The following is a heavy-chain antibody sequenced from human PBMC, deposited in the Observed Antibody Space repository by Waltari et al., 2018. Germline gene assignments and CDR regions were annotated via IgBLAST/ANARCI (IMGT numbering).Heavy chain of an antibody. V-gene: IGHV4-4*02. CDR1: GDSVSNGYC. J-gene: IGHJ4*02. Sequence: QVQLQESGPGLVKPSETLSLTCAVSGDSVSNGYCWSWVRQPPGKGLEWIGQIHHSGRDNYNPSLESRGTMSRDTSKNEISLKVTSATAADTAVYYCASDRGRGLYLDSWGQGTLVTVSP. CDR3: ASDRGRGLYLDS. CDR2: IHHSGRD. D-gene: IGHD2-15*01.